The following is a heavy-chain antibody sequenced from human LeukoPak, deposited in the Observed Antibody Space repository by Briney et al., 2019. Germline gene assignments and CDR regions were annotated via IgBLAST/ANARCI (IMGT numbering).Heavy chain of an antibody. CDR2: INAGNGNT. CDR3: ARDKVLTGYRQLFDY. J-gene: IGHJ4*02. D-gene: IGHD3-9*01. Sequence: XTSYAIQWXRQAPGQRXEXXXXINAGNGNTRYSEKFQDKITITSDKSATTVYMELSSLTSEDTAVYYCARDKVLTGYRQLFDYWGQGTLVTVSS. V-gene: IGHV1-3*01. CDR1: XTSYA.